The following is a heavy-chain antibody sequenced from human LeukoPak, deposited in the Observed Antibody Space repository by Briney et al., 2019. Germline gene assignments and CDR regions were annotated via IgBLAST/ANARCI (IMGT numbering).Heavy chain of an antibody. Sequence: GGSLRLSCAASGFTFSSYGMHWVRQAPGKGLEWVAFIRYDGSNKYYADSVKGRFTISRDNSKNTLYLQMNSLRAEDTAVYYCAKEGSGYPYYYYYMDVWGKGTTVTISS. CDR3: AKEGSGYPYYYYYMDV. V-gene: IGHV3-30*02. J-gene: IGHJ6*03. CDR1: GFTFSSYG. CDR2: IRYDGSNK. D-gene: IGHD5-12*01.